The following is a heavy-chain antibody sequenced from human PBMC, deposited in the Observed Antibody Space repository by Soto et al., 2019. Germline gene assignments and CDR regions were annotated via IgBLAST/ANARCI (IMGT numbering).Heavy chain of an antibody. CDR3: ARSPYGSGSSQFDY. Sequence: SDTLSLTCAVSSGSISSSNWLSFFLQPPGKGLEWIGEIYHSGSTNYNPSLKSRVTISVDKSKNQFSLKLSSVTAADTAVYYCARSPYGSGSSQFDYWGQGTLVTVSS. CDR1: SGSISSSNW. V-gene: IGHV4-4*02. J-gene: IGHJ4*02. D-gene: IGHD3-10*01. CDR2: IYHSGST.